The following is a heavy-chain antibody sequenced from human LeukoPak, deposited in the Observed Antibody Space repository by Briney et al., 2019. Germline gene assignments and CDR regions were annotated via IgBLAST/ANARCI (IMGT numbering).Heavy chain of an antibody. CDR3: ARAGHGGYSDEDYFDY. V-gene: IGHV7-4-1*02. Sequence: ASVKVSCKASGYTFTSYAMNWVRQAPGQGLEWMGWINTNTGNPTYAQGCTGRFVFSLDTSVSTAYLQISSLKAEDTAVYYCARAGHGGYSDEDYFDYRGQGTLVTVSS. J-gene: IGHJ4*02. CDR2: INTNTGNP. CDR1: GYTFTSYA. D-gene: IGHD5-18*01.